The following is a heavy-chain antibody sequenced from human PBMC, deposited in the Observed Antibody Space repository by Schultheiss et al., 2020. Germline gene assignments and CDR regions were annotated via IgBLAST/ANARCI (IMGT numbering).Heavy chain of an antibody. CDR2: INDDGSST. V-gene: IGHV3-23*01. Sequence: GGSLRLSCAASGFTFSSYAMSWVRQAPGKGLEWVSRINDDGSSTTYADSVKGRFTISRDNAKNSLYLQMNSLRAEDTAVYYCAKEYSSSPYFDYWGQGTLVTVSS. J-gene: IGHJ4*02. CDR3: AKEYSSSPYFDY. CDR1: GFTFSSYA. D-gene: IGHD6-6*01.